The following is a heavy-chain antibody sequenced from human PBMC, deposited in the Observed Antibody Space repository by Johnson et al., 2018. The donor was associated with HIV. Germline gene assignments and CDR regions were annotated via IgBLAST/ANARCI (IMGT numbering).Heavy chain of an antibody. CDR1: GFTFSSYA. CDR2: ISCDGSNK. D-gene: IGHD5-18*01. Sequence: QVQLVESGGGVVLPGGSLRLSCAASGFTFSSYAMHWVRQAPGKGLECEAVISCDGSNKYYADSVKGRFTISRDNSKNTLYLQMNSLRAEDTAVYYCARGKAWIQRWDDAFDIWGQGTMVTVSS. V-gene: IGHV3-30*04. J-gene: IGHJ3*02. CDR3: ARGKAWIQRWDDAFDI.